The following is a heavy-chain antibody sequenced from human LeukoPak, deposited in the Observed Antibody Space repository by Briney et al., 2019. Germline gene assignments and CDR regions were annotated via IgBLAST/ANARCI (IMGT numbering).Heavy chain of an antibody. Sequence: PGGSLRLSCTASGFTFGDYAMSWFRQAPGKGLEGVGFIRSKAYGGTTEYAASVKGRFTISRDDSKSIAYLQMNSLKTEDTAVYYCTRRKSDVVVITYYYMDVWGKGTTVTVSS. CDR1: GFTFGDYA. CDR2: IRSKAYGGTT. V-gene: IGHV3-49*03. J-gene: IGHJ6*03. CDR3: TRRKSDVVVITYYYMDV. D-gene: IGHD3-22*01.